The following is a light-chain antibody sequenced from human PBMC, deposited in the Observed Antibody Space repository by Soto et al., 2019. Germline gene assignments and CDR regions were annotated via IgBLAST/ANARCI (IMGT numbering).Light chain of an antibody. J-gene: IGKJ4*01. CDR1: QSVSSY. CDR2: GAS. V-gene: IGKV3-11*01. CDR3: QQRCNWLT. Sequence: EIVLTQSPATLSLSPGERATLSCRASQSVSSYLAWYQQKPGQAPRLLIYGASNRATGIPARFSGSGSGTDFTLTISSSEPEALAVYYCQQRCNWLTFAGGTKVEIK.